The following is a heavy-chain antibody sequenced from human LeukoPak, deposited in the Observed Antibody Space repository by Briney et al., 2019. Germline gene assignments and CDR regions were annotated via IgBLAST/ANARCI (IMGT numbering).Heavy chain of an antibody. CDR2: ISSDGSST. V-gene: IGHV3-74*01. D-gene: IGHD6-13*01. CDR1: GFTFSSYW. J-gene: IGHJ4*02. CDR3: AREPRSWYYFDY. Sequence: GGSLRLSCAASGFTFSSYWMHWVRQVPGKGLVWVSHISSDGSSTSSADSVKGRFTISRDNAENTQYLQMNSLRAEDTAVYYCAREPRSWYYFDYWGQGSLVTVS.